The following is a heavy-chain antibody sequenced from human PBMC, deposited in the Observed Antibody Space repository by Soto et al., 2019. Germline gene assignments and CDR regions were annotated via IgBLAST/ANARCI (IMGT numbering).Heavy chain of an antibody. D-gene: IGHD3-22*01. V-gene: IGHV4-31*03. CDR1: GGAVSSNIYY. CDR3: ARGYDYDSGGYLFDY. J-gene: IGHJ4*02. Sequence: LSLTCSVSGGAVSSNIYYWTWTRQHPGKGPEWIGHIYYSGSTYYNPSLKSRVTISLDMSKNQFSLKLTSVSAADTAVYYCARGYDYDSGGYLFDYWGQGTLVTVSS. CDR2: IYYSGST.